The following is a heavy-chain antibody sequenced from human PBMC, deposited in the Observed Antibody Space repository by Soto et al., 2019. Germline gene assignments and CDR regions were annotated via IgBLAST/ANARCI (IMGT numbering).Heavy chain of an antibody. Sequence: QVQLVQSGAEVKKPGSSVKVSCKASGGTFSSYAISWVRQAPGQGLEWMGGIIPIFGTANYAQKFQGRVTITADESTSTAYMELSSLRSEDTAVYYCARVPRGVAVAGTWAWFDPWGQGTLVTVSS. CDR1: GGTFSSYA. CDR3: ARVPRGVAVAGTWAWFDP. D-gene: IGHD6-19*01. CDR2: IIPIFGTA. J-gene: IGHJ5*02. V-gene: IGHV1-69*01.